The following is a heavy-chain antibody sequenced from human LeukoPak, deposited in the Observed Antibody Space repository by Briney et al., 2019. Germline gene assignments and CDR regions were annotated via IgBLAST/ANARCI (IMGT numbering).Heavy chain of an antibody. CDR2: INAGNGNT. J-gene: IGHJ3*02. V-gene: IGHV1-3*01. CDR1: GYTFTSYA. CDR3: ARDGPVLLWFGEYLSGAFDI. Sequence: ASVEVSCKASGYTFTSYAMHWVRQAPGQRLEWMGWINAGNGNTRYSQKFQGRVTITRDTSASTAYMELSSLRSEDTAVYYCARDGPVLLWFGEYLSGAFDIWGQGTMVTVSS. D-gene: IGHD3-10*01.